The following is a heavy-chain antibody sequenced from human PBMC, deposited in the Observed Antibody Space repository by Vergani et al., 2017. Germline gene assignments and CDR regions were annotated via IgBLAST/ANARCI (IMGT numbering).Heavy chain of an antibody. CDR1: VGTFSSYA. V-gene: IGHV1-69*13. CDR3: ARDRGRLYYYDSSGTGYFQH. D-gene: IGHD3-22*01. Sequence: QFQLVQPGAEVKKPGSSVKVSCKASVGTFSSYAISWVRQARGQGLEWMGRIIPIFGTANYAQKFQGRVTITADESTSTAYMELSSLRSEDTAVYYCARDRGRLYYYDSSGTGYFQHWGQGTLVTVSS. CDR2: IIPIFGTA. J-gene: IGHJ1*01.